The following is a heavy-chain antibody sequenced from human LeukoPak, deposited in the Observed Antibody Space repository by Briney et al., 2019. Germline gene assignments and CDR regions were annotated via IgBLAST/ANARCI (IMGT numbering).Heavy chain of an antibody. Sequence: GGSLRLSCAASGFTVSSNYMSRVRQAPGKGLEWVSVIYSGGSTYYADSVKGRFTISRDNSKNTLYLQMNSLRAEDTAVYYCAYEDNWNDFIWGQGTLVTVSS. CDR1: GFTVSSNY. CDR3: AYEDNWNDFI. D-gene: IGHD1-1*01. CDR2: IYSGGST. J-gene: IGHJ4*02. V-gene: IGHV3-53*01.